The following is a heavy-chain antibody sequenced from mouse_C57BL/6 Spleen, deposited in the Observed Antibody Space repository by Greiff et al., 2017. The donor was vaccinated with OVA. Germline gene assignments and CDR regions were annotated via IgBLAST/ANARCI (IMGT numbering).Heavy chain of an antibody. Sequence: VQLQQSGAELMKPGASVKLSCKATGYTFTGYWIEWVKQRPGHGLEWIGEILPGSGSTNYNEKFKGKATLTADTSSNTAYMQLSSLTTEDSATYYCARRVVVATVVGPSSFFAYWGQGTLVTVSA. D-gene: IGHD1-1*01. CDR2: ILPGSGST. V-gene: IGHV1-9*01. J-gene: IGHJ3*01. CDR1: GYTFTGYW. CDR3: ARRVVVATVVGPSSFFAY.